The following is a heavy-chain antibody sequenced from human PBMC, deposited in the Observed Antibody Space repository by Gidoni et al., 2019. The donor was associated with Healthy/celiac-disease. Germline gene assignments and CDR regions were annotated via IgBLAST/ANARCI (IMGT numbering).Heavy chain of an antibody. CDR1: VGTFSSYA. V-gene: IGHV1-69*04. Sequence: QVQLVQSGAEVKKPGSSVKVSCKASVGTFSSYAISWVRQAPGQGLEWMGRIIPILGIANYAQKFQGRVTITADKSTSTAYMELSSLRSEDTAVYYCARDRSTRRYYYYYGMDVWGQGTTVTVSS. CDR2: IIPILGIA. D-gene: IGHD3-9*01. J-gene: IGHJ6*02. CDR3: ARDRSTRRYYYYYGMDV.